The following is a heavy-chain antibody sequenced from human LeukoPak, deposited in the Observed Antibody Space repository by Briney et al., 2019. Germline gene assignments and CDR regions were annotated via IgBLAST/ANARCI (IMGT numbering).Heavy chain of an antibody. V-gene: IGHV1-8*01. CDR2: MNPNSGNT. CDR1: GYTFTSYD. J-gene: IGHJ4*02. CDR3: ARDRGMITFGGVMKPSYFDY. Sequence: ASVKVSCKASGYTFTSYDINWVRQATGQGLEWMEWMNPNSGNTGYAQKFPGRVTMTRNTSISTAYMELSSLRSEDTAVYYCARDRGMITFGGVMKPSYFDYWGQGTLVTVSS. D-gene: IGHD3-16*01.